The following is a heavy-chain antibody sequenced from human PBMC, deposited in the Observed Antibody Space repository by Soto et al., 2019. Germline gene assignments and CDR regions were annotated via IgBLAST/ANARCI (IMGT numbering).Heavy chain of an antibody. Sequence: SETLSLTCAVSGDSSNSTDLWNWVRQSPGKGLEWIGEIYHGGNIYYNPSLKSRVTISMDKSKNQFSLILFYVTAADTAVYYCARHPSGTYSIIASWGQGTLVTVSS. CDR3: ARHPSGTYSIIAS. J-gene: IGHJ4*02. CDR2: IYHGGNI. D-gene: IGHD1-26*01. V-gene: IGHV4-4*02. CDR1: GDSSNSTDL.